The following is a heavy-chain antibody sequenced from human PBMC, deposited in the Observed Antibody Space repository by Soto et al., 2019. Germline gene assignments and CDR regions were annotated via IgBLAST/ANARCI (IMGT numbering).Heavy chain of an antibody. Sequence: EVQLFESGGGWVQPGGSLRLACTASVFTFSSYAMSWVRQAPGKGLEWVSAISGSGGSTYYADSVKGRFTICRDNSKNTLYLQMNSLRAEDTAVYYCAKSTGIVVVIAVSHWGQGTLVTVSS. CDR2: ISGSGGST. CDR3: AKSTGIVVVIAVSH. J-gene: IGHJ4*02. D-gene: IGHD2-15*01. CDR1: VFTFSSYA. V-gene: IGHV3-23*01.